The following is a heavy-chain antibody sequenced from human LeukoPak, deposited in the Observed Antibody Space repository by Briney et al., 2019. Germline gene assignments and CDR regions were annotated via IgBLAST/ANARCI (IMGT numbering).Heavy chain of an antibody. CDR3: ARGDNWNYVRFDY. D-gene: IGHD1-7*01. V-gene: IGHV4-30-4*01. J-gene: IGHJ4*02. Sequence: PSETLSLTCTVSGGSISSGDYYWSWIRQPPGKGLEWIGYIYYSGSTYYNPSLKSRVTISVDTSKNQFSLKLSSVTAADTAVYYCARGDNWNYVRFDYWGQGTLVTVSS. CDR1: GGSISSGDYY. CDR2: IYYSGST.